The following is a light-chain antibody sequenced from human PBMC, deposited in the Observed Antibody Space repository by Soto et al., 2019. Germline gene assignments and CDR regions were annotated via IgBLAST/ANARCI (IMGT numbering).Light chain of an antibody. J-gene: IGLJ1*01. Sequence: LTQPASVSGSPGQSITISCTGTSSDVGNYIFVSWYRQHPGKAPKLTIYDINNRPSGVSNRFSGSKSGNTASLTISGLQAEDEADYYCVSYTTSASYVFGNGTKVTVL. CDR1: SSDVGNYIF. CDR2: DIN. V-gene: IGLV2-14*01. CDR3: VSYTTSASYV.